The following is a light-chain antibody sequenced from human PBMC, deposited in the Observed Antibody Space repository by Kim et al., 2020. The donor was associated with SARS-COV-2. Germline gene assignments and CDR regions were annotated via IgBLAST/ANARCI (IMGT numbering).Light chain of an antibody. J-gene: IGLJ2*01. Sequence: GQSITISCSGASSDVGGYNLVSWYQQFPGKAPKLIIYEVSQRPSGVSSRFSASKSSNTASLTISGLQAEDEAHYHCCSYAGSGTVIFGGGTKVTVL. V-gene: IGLV2-23*02. CDR3: CSYAGSGTVI. CDR1: SSDVGGYNL. CDR2: EVS.